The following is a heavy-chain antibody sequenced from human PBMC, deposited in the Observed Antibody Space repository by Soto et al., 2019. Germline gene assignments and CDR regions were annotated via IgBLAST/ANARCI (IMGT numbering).Heavy chain of an antibody. V-gene: IGHV3-23*01. CDR3: ASEYSSGWFPYHGMDV. J-gene: IGHJ6*02. CDR1: GFSFSSYA. Sequence: EVQLLESGGGLVQPGGSLRLSCAASGFSFSSYAMSWVRQAPGKGLEWVSAIRGSGGSTYYADSVKGRFIISRDNSKNMLYLQMNNLRAEDTAEYYCASEYSSGWFPYHGMDVWGQGTTVTVSS. D-gene: IGHD6-25*01. CDR2: IRGSGGST.